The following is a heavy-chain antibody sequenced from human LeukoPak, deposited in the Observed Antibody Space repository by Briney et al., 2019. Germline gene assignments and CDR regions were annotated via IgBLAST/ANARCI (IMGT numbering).Heavy chain of an antibody. D-gene: IGHD3-16*01. V-gene: IGHV4-61*08. J-gene: IGHJ4*02. Sequence: PSETLSLTCTVSGGSISSGGYYWSWIRQHPGKGLEWIGYIYYSGSTNYNPSLKSRVTMSVDTSKNQFSLKLSSVTAADTAVYYCARDLWGEQTFDYWGQGTLVTVSS. CDR1: GGSISSGGYY. CDR3: ARDLWGEQTFDY. CDR2: IYYSGST.